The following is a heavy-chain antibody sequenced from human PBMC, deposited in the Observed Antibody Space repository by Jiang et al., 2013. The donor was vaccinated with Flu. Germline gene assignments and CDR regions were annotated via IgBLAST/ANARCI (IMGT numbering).Heavy chain of an antibody. CDR3: ARGTVTGYFEY. CDR1: GGTFSSYA. Sequence: SGAEVKKPGSSVKVSCKASGGTFSSYAITWVRQAPGQGLEWVGRIIPILGIASYAQKFQGRVTITADKSTSTAYMELSSLRSKDTAVYYCARGTVTGYFEYWGQGTLVTVSS. J-gene: IGHJ4*02. CDR2: IIPILGIA. V-gene: IGHV1-69*04. D-gene: IGHD4-17*01.